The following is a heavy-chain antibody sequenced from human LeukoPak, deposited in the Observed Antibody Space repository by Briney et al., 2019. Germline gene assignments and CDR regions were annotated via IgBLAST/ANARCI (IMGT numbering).Heavy chain of an antibody. J-gene: IGHJ4*02. V-gene: IGHV3-30*03. Sequence: PGGSLRLSCAASGFTFSSYGMHWVRQAPGKGLEWVAVISYAGSNKYYADSVKGRFTISRDNSKNTLYLQMNSLRAEDTAVYYCARDEADYVWGSYRYHPHGYFDYWGQGTLVTVSS. CDR2: ISYAGSNK. D-gene: IGHD3-16*02. CDR3: ARDEADYVWGSYRYHPHGYFDY. CDR1: GFTFSSYG.